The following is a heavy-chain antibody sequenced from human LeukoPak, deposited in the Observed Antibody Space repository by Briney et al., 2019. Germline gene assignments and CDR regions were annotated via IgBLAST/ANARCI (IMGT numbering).Heavy chain of an antibody. CDR1: EFGFHNYI. CDR2: ISSNGFGT. J-gene: IGHJ5*01. V-gene: IGHV3-23*01. CDR3: ARGWLDS. Sequence: GRSPRLSCAASEFGFHNYIMNWVRQVPGKGLEWVSGISSNGFGTYYADSVKGRFTISRDNSKNILYLQMNSLRAEDTAVYYCARGWLDSWGQGTLVTVSS.